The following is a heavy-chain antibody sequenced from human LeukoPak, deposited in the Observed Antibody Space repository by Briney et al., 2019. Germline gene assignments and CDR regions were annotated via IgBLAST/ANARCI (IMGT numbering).Heavy chain of an antibody. V-gene: IGHV1-18*01. Sequence: ASVKVSCKAPGYTFTSYGISWVRQAPGQGLEWMGWISAYNGNTNYAQKLQGRVTMTTDTSTSTAYMELRSLRSDDTAVYYCARESSYSGSYYFDYWGQGTLVTASS. J-gene: IGHJ4*02. CDR2: ISAYNGNT. D-gene: IGHD1-26*01. CDR1: GYTFTSYG. CDR3: ARESSYSGSYYFDY.